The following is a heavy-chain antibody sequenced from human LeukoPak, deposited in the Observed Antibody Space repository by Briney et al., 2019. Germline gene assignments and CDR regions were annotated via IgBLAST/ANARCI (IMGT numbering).Heavy chain of an antibody. CDR3: ARRGLKGWYFDL. CDR1: GYTFTSYD. Sequence: GASVKVSCKASGYTFTSYDINWVRQMPGKGLEWMGIIYPGDSDTRYSPSFQGQVTISADKSISTAYLQWSSLKASDTAMYYCARRGLKGWYFDLWGRGTLVTVSS. D-gene: IGHD3-16*01. J-gene: IGHJ2*01. V-gene: IGHV5-51*01. CDR2: IYPGDSDT.